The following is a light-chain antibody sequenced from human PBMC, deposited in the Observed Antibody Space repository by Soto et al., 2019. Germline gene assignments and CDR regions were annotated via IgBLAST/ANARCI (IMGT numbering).Light chain of an antibody. V-gene: IGKV1-5*03. Sequence: DIQMTQSPSTLSGSLGDRVTITCRASQTISSWLVWYQQKPGKAPKLLIYKAYTLKSGVLSRFSGSGSGTEFTLTISSLQSDDFATYYCQHYNSYSGAFGQGTKVDI. CDR1: QTISSW. J-gene: IGKJ1*01. CDR2: KAY. CDR3: QHYNSYSGA.